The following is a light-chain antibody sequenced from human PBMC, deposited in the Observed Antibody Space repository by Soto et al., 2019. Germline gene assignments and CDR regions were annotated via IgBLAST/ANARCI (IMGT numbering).Light chain of an antibody. V-gene: IGLV2-23*02. CDR1: MRDVGAYNL. CDR2: EVA. Sequence: QSVLTQPASVSGSAGQSITISCSGTMRDVGAYNLVSWYQQHPGTAPKLIIYEVAKRPSGVSARFSGSQSGDTASLTISGLQAADEAYYYCCSRLFGGGTKVTVL. J-gene: IGLJ2*01. CDR3: CSRL.